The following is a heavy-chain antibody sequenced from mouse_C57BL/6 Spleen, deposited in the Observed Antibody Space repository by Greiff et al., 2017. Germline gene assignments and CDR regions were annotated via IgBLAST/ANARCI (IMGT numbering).Heavy chain of an antibody. CDR1: GYSFTDYN. CDR2: INPNYGTT. D-gene: IGHD2-1*01. J-gene: IGHJ4*01. CDR3: ARSKTYGNYAMDY. V-gene: IGHV1-39*01. Sequence: EVQLQESGPELVQPGPSVKISCKASGYSFTDYNMNWVKQSNGKSLEWIGVINPNYGTTSYNQKFKGKATLTVDQSSSTAYMQLNSLTSEDSAVYYCARSKTYGNYAMDYWGQGTSVTVSS.